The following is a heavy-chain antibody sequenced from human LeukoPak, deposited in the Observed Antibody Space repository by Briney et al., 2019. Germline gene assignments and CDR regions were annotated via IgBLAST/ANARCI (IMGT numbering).Heavy chain of an antibody. V-gene: IGHV3-73*01. J-gene: IGHJ4*02. CDR1: GFDFSGFY. D-gene: IGHD2-15*01. Sequence: PAWSLMLSCAASGFDFSGFYVHWVRQASGRGLEWVGPIRNKPNSYTTVYAASVTSRFTISRDDSKNTAYLQMNSLKAEDTAVYYCTRQECSGGSCSYVDFWGQGTLLPVSS. CDR2: IRNKPNSYTT. CDR3: TRQECSGGSCSYVDF.